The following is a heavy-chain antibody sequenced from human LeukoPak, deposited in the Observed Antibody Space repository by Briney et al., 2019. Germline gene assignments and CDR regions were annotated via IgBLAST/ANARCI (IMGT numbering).Heavy chain of an antibody. J-gene: IGHJ4*02. CDR2: IRSKAYGGTT. CDR3: TRDKYSSSWTFDY. Sequence: GRSLRLSCTASGFTFGDYAMSWFRQAPGKGLEWVGFIRSKAYGGTTEYAASVKGRFTISRDDSKSIAYLQMNSLKTEDTAVYYCTRDKYSSSWTFDYWGQGTLVTVSS. CDR1: GFTFGDYA. D-gene: IGHD6-13*01. V-gene: IGHV3-49*03.